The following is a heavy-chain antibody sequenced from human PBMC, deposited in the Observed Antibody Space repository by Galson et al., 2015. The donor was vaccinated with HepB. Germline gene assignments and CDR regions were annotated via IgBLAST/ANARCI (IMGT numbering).Heavy chain of an antibody. CDR1: GFTFSSYG. CDR2: IWYDGSNK. V-gene: IGHV3-33*01. J-gene: IGHJ6*02. Sequence: SLRLSCATSGFTFSSYGMHWVRQAPGKGLEWVAVIWYDGSNKNYADSVKGRFTISRDNSKDTLYLQMDSLRAEDTAVYYCAREAYYYDSSGSYAPGHYYYYGMDVWGQGTTVPVSS. CDR3: AREAYYYDSSGSYAPGHYYYYGMDV. D-gene: IGHD3-22*01.